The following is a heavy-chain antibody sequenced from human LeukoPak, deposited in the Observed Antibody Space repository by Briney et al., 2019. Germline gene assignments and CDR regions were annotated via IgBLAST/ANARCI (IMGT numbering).Heavy chain of an antibody. V-gene: IGHV3-33*01. CDR2: IWYDGSNK. CDR1: GFTFSSYG. CDR3: ARPGGDCSGGSCDDAFDI. D-gene: IGHD2-15*01. Sequence: GGSLRLSCAASGFTFSSYGMHWARQAPGKGLEWVAVIWYDGSNKYYADSVKGRFTISRDNSKNTLYLQMNSLRAEDTAVYYCARPGGDCSGGSCDDAFDIWGQGTMVTVSS. J-gene: IGHJ3*02.